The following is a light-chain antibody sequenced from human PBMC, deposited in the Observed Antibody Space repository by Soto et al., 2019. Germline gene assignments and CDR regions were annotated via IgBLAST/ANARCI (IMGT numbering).Light chain of an antibody. CDR1: QDTSNY. J-gene: IGKJ4*01. CDR3: QQFDNLPLT. Sequence: DIQMTQSPSSLSASVGDRVTITCQASQDTSNYLNWYQQKPGKAPMILIYDASVLEAGVPSRFSGGGSGTHFTLTISSLQAEDVATYYCQQFDNLPLTFGGGTKVEIK. V-gene: IGKV1-33*01. CDR2: DAS.